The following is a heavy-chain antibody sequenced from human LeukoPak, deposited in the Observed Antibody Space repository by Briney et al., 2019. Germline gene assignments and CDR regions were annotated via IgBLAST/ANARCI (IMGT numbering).Heavy chain of an antibody. Sequence: PGGSLRLSCAASGFTFSSYAMSWVRQAPGKGLEWVSAISGSGGSAYYADSVKGRFTISRDNSKNTLYLQMNSLRAEDTAVYYCAKDRWLQYYFDYWGQGTLVTVSS. D-gene: IGHD5-12*01. CDR3: AKDRWLQYYFDY. V-gene: IGHV3-23*01. CDR1: GFTFSSYA. J-gene: IGHJ4*02. CDR2: ISGSGGSA.